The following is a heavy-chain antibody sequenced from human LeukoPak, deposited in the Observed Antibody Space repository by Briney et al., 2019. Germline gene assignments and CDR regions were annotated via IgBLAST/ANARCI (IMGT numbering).Heavy chain of an antibody. Sequence: ASVKVSCKVSGYTLTELSMHWVRQAPGKGLEWMGGFDPEDGETIYAQKFQGRVTMTEDTSTDTAYMELSSLRSEDTAVYYCATKWMNFDWLLSVAFDIWGHGTMVTVSS. V-gene: IGHV1-24*01. J-gene: IGHJ3*02. CDR2: FDPEDGET. D-gene: IGHD3-9*01. CDR1: GYTLTELS. CDR3: ATKWMNFDWLLSVAFDI.